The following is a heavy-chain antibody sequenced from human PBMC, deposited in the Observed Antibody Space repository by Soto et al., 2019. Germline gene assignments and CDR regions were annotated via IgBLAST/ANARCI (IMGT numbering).Heavy chain of an antibody. D-gene: IGHD5-12*01. Sequence: SETMCVSCSVVGGSSDSVGYCWSWIRQSPGKGLEWIGYIYYSGSTYYNPSLKSRSTISIDTSKNQFFLDVDSVTAADTAVYYCARLYTGYEAFDYWGQGTLVTVSS. J-gene: IGHJ4*02. CDR2: IYYSGST. V-gene: IGHV4-30-4*01. CDR3: ARLYTGYEAFDY. CDR1: GGSSDSVGYC.